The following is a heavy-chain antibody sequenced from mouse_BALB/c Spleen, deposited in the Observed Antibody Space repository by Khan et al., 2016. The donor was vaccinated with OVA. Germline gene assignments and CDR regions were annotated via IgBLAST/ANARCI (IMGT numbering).Heavy chain of an antibody. Sequence: VQLQQSGPGLVAPSQSLSITCTVSGFSLYRYNIPWVRQPPGKGLEWLGMIWGGGGTDYNSTLTSRLSISKDNSKNQTFLIMNSLKTDDKAMYFCARAYYRDYGYYAMDYWGQGTSVTVSS. V-gene: IGHV2-6-4*01. CDR1: GFSLYRYN. CDR3: ARAYYRDYGYYAMDY. D-gene: IGHD2-5*01. CDR2: IWGGGGT. J-gene: IGHJ4*01.